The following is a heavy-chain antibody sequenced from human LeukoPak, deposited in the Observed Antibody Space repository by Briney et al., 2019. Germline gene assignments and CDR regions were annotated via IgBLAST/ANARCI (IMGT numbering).Heavy chain of an antibody. CDR3: ARAMVRRAFDI. V-gene: IGHV4-4*02. Sequence: PSETLSLTCAVSGGSISSSNWWSWVRQPPGKGLEWIGEIYHSGSTNYNPSLKRRVTISVDKSKNQFSLKLSSVTAADTAVYYCARAMVRRAFDIWGQGTMVTVSS. D-gene: IGHD3-10*01. J-gene: IGHJ3*02. CDR2: IYHSGST. CDR1: GGSISSSNW.